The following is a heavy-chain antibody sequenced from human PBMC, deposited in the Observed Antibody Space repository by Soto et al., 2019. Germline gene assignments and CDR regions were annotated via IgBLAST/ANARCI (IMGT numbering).Heavy chain of an antibody. J-gene: IGHJ5*02. CDR1: GYTFSNYP. D-gene: IGHD2-2*01. CDR3: ARARCRSTSCAPWFDP. Sequence: QVHLVQSGAEVKKPGASVKVSCKASGYTFSNYPIHWVRQAPGQRLEWMGWINAGNTYTRYSQNFQGRVTITRDTSASTAYMELSSLRSEDTAVYYCARARCRSTSCAPWFDPWGQGTLVTVSS. V-gene: IGHV1-3*01. CDR2: INAGNTYT.